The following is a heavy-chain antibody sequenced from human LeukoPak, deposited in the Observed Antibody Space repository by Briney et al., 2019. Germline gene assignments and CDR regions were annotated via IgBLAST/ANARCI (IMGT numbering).Heavy chain of an antibody. CDR3: ARGYYGSGVLNIYYYGMDV. Sequence: SETLSLTCAVYGESFSGYYWSWIRQPPGKGLEWIGEINHSGSTNYNPSLKSRVTISVDTSKNQFSLKLSSVTAADTAVYYCARGYYGSGVLNIYYYGMDVWGQGTTVTVSS. CDR2: INHSGST. D-gene: IGHD3-10*01. J-gene: IGHJ6*02. V-gene: IGHV4-34*01. CDR1: GESFSGYY.